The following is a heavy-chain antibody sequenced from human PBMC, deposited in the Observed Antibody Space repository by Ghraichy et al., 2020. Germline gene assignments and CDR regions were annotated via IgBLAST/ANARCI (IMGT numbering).Heavy chain of an antibody. CDR1: GDSISNYY. D-gene: IGHD3-10*01. CDR3: ARDRYGSGNFFDY. Sequence: GSLRLSCTVSGDSISNYYWSWIRQPAGKGLEWIGRIYTSGSTNYNPSLKGRATMSVDTSKNQFSLTLTSVTAADTAMYYCARDRYGSGNFFDYWGQGTLVTVSS. J-gene: IGHJ4*02. CDR2: IYTSGST. V-gene: IGHV4-4*07.